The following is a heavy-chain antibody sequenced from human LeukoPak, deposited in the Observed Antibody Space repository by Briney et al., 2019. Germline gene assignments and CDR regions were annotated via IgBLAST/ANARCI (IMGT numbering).Heavy chain of an antibody. CDR1: GFTFSSYA. CDR2: ISGSGGST. CDR3: ASKGFWSGYYTGNDAFDI. D-gene: IGHD3-3*01. V-gene: IGHV3-23*01. Sequence: GGSLRLSCAASGFTFSSYAMSWVRQAPGKGLEWVSAISGSGGSTYYADSVKGRFTISRDNSKNTLYLQMNSLRAEDTAVYYCASKGFWSGYYTGNDAFDIWGQGTMVTVSS. J-gene: IGHJ3*02.